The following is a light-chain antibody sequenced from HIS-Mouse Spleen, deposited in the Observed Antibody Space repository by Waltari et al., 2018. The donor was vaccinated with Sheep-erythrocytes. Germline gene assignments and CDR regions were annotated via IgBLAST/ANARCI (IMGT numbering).Light chain of an antibody. CDR2: EVS. Sequence: QSALTQPASVSGSPGQSITISCTGTSSDVGGYNYVSWYQQHPGKAPKLMIYEVSNRPSGVSNRFSGSKSGTTASLTISGLQAEDEADYYCSSYTSSSTLENVFGTGTKVTVL. CDR3: SSYTSSSTLENV. V-gene: IGLV2-14*01. CDR1: SSDVGGYNY. J-gene: IGLJ1*01.